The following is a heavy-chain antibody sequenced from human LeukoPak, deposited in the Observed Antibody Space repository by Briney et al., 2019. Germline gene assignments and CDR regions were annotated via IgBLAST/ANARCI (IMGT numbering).Heavy chain of an antibody. CDR2: IWYDGSNK. V-gene: IGHV3-33*06. J-gene: IGHJ4*02. Sequence: GGSLRLSCAASGFTFSSYGMHWVRQAPGKGLEWVAVIWYDGSNKYYADSVKGRFTISRDNSKNTLYLQMNSLRAEDTAVYYRAKSFSSHWTSFDYWGQGTLVTVSS. D-gene: IGHD6-13*01. CDR1: GFTFSSYG. CDR3: AKSFSSHWTSFDY.